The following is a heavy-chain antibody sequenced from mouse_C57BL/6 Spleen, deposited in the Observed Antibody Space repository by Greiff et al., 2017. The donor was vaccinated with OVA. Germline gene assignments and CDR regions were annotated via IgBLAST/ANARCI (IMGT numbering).Heavy chain of an antibody. D-gene: IGHD2-4*01. CDR3: ARKGDYTWFAY. V-gene: IGHV1-54*01. Sequence: VQVVESGAELVRPGTSVKVSCKASGYAFTNYLIEWVKQRPGQGLEWIGVINPGSGGTNYNEKFKGKATLTADKSSSTAYMQLSSLTSEDSAVYFCARKGDYTWFAYWGQGTLVTVSA. J-gene: IGHJ3*01. CDR2: INPGSGGT. CDR1: GYAFTNYL.